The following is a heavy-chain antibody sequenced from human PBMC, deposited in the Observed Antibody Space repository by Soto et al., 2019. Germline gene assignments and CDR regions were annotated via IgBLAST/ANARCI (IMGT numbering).Heavy chain of an antibody. Sequence: SETLSLTCAVYGGSFSGYYWSWIRQPPGKGLEWIGEINHSGSTNYNPSLKSRVTISVDTSKNQFSLKLSSVTAADTAVYYCARGRVAIFGVVTLYNWFDPWGQGTLVPSPQ. CDR2: INHSGST. J-gene: IGHJ5*02. D-gene: IGHD3-3*01. V-gene: IGHV4-34*01. CDR1: GGSFSGYY. CDR3: ARGRVAIFGVVTLYNWFDP.